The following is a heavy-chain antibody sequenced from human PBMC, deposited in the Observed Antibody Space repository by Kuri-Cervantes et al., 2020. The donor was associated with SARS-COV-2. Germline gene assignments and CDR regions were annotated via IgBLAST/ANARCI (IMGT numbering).Heavy chain of an antibody. J-gene: IGHJ3*02. CDR2: INPSGGST. Sequence: ASVKVSCKASGYTFTSYYMYWVRQAPGQGLEWMGIINPSGGSTSYAQKFQGRVTMTRDTSTSTVYMELSSLRSEDTAVYYCARTRIAAAGTDAFDTWGQGTMVTVSS. CDR3: ARTRIAAAGTDAFDT. D-gene: IGHD6-13*01. CDR1: GYTFTSYY. V-gene: IGHV1-46*01.